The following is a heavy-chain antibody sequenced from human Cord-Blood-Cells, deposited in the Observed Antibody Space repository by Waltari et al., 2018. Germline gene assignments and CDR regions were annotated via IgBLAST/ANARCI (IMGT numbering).Heavy chain of an antibody. V-gene: IGHV1-3*01. CDR3: ARGSPADFWSGPFNWFDP. CDR2: INAGNGNT. J-gene: IGHJ5*02. Sequence: QVQLVQSGAEVKKPGASVKVSCKASGYTFTSYAMPWVRQAPGQRLEWMGWINAGNGNTKYSQKCQGRVTITRDTSAGTAYMELSSLRSEDTAVYYCARGSPADFWSGPFNWFDPWGQGTLVTVSS. D-gene: IGHD3-3*01. CDR1: GYTFTSYA.